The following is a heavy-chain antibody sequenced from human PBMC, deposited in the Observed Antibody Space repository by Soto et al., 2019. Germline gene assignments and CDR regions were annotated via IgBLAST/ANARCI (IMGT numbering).Heavy chain of an antibody. J-gene: IGHJ3*02. Sequence: GGSLRLSCAASGFTFSSYAMHWVRQAPGKGLEWVAVISYDGSNKYYADSVKGRFTISRDNSKNTLYLQMNSLRAEDTAVYYCASSPLSSSWGAFDIWGQGTMVTVSS. CDR3: ASSPLSSSWGAFDI. V-gene: IGHV3-30-3*01. D-gene: IGHD6-13*01. CDR2: ISYDGSNK. CDR1: GFTFSSYA.